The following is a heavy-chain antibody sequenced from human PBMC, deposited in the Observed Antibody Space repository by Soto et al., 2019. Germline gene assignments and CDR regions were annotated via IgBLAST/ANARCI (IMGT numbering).Heavy chain of an antibody. V-gene: IGHV4-61*08. J-gene: IGHJ4*02. Sequence: PSETLSLTCTVSGGSVSSGGYSWSWIRQPPGKGLEWIGYIFYSGNTNYNPSLKSRVTISVDMSKNQFSLKLSSVTAADTAVYFCARNPLRLPFDSWGQGTLDTVSS. CDR3: ARNPLRLPFDS. CDR1: GGSVSSGGYS. CDR2: IFYSGNT.